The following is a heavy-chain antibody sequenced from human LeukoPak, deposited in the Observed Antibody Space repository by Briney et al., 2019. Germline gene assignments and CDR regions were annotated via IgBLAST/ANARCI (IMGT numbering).Heavy chain of an antibody. CDR2: IYHSGST. CDR1: GYSISSGYY. CDR3: ARGYSSL. Sequence: PSETLSLTCTVSGYSISSGYYWGWIRQPPGKGLEWIGSIYHSGSTYYNPSLKSRVTISVDTSKNQFSLKLSSVTAADTAVYYCARGYSSLWGQGTLVTVSS. D-gene: IGHD6-13*01. V-gene: IGHV4-38-2*02. J-gene: IGHJ4*02.